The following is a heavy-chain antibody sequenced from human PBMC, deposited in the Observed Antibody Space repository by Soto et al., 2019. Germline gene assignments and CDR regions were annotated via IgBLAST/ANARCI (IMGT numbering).Heavy chain of an antibody. J-gene: IGHJ4*02. D-gene: IGHD3-10*01. Sequence: EVQLVESGGGLVKPGGSLRLSCAASGFTFSSYSMNWVRQAPGKGLEWVSSISSSSSYIYYADSVKGRFTISRDTAKNSLYLQMTSLRAEDTAVYYCARDWAGVRGFRDYLGQGTLVTVSS. V-gene: IGHV3-21*01. CDR2: ISSSSSYI. CDR1: GFTFSSYS. CDR3: ARDWAGVRGFRDY.